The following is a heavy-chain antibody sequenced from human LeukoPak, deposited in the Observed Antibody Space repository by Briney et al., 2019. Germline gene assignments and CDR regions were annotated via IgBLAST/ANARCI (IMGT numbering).Heavy chain of an antibody. V-gene: IGHV4-59*01. CDR1: GGSISSYY. D-gene: IGHD6-13*01. J-gene: IGHJ4*02. Sequence: PSETLSLTCTVSGGSISSYYWSWIRQPPGKGLEWIGYIYYCGSTNYNPSLKSRVTISVDTSKNQFSLKLSSVTAADTALYYCARSRGYFDYWGQGTLVTVSS. CDR2: IYYCGST. CDR3: ARSRGYFDY.